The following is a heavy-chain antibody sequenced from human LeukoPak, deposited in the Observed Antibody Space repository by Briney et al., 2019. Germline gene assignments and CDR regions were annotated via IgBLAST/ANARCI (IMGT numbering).Heavy chain of an antibody. D-gene: IGHD1-26*01. CDR1: GYTFTDYY. CDR3: ARETWSSGSRNLDY. CDR2: INPNTGGT. Sequence: GASVKVSCKASGYTFTDYYLHWVRQAPGQGLEWMGWINPNTGGTNYAQRFQGRVTMTGDTSTNTAYMELNRLISDDTAVYYCARETWSSGSRNLDYWGQGTLVTVSS. J-gene: IGHJ4*02. V-gene: IGHV1-2*02.